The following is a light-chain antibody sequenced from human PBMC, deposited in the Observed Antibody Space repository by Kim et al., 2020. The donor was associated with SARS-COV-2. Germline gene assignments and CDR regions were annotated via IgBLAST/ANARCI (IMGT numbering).Light chain of an antibody. Sequence: SSELTQDPAVSVALGQTVRITCQGDSLRKNYGSWYQQKPGQAPRLVISGNNNRPSGLPDRFSGSSSGNTASLTITGAQAEDEADYYCHSRDSGGYVIFGGGTQLAVL. V-gene: IGLV3-19*01. CDR3: HSRDSGGYVI. CDR2: GNN. J-gene: IGLJ2*01. CDR1: SLRKNY.